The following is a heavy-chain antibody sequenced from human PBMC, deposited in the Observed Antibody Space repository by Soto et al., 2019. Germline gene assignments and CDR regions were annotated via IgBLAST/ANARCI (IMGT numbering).Heavy chain of an antibody. J-gene: IGHJ4*02. CDR3: ATEDGIAARTGLDY. Sequence: GASVKVSCTASGYTVTCYDIHWARQALGKGLEWMGGFDPEDGETIYAQKFQGRVTMTEDTSTDTAYMELSSLRSEDTAVYYCATEDGIAARTGLDYWGQGTLVTGSS. CDR1: GYTVTCYD. CDR2: FDPEDGET. D-gene: IGHD6-6*01. V-gene: IGHV1-24*01.